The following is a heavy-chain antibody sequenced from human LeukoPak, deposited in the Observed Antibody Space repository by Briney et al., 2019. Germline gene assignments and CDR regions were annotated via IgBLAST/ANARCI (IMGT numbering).Heavy chain of an antibody. V-gene: IGHV4-34*01. D-gene: IGHD3-22*01. CDR3: ARQPGYYDSSGYYPLPYYYGMDV. CDR2: INHSGST. CDR1: GGSFSGYY. J-gene: IGHJ6*02. Sequence: TSETLSLTCAVYGGSFSGYYWSWIRQPPGKGLEWIGEINHSGSTNYNPSLKSRVTISVDTSKNQFSLKLSSVTAADTAVYYCARQPGYYDSSGYYPLPYYYGMDVWGQGTTVTVSS.